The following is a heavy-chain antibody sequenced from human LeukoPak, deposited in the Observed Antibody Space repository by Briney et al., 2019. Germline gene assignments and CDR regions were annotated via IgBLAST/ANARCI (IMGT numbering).Heavy chain of an antibody. CDR3: AKDGIAVAGYFDN. J-gene: IGHJ4*02. D-gene: IGHD6-19*01. CDR2: INSSGAST. CDR1: GFTFSIYA. Sequence: PAGTLCLTCAASGFTFSIYAMSWVRQAPGKGLEWVSAINSSGASTYNADPVKGRFTISRDNSKTTMYLRMNSLRAEDTAVYYCAKDGIAVAGYFDNWGQGNLVTVSS. V-gene: IGHV3-23*01.